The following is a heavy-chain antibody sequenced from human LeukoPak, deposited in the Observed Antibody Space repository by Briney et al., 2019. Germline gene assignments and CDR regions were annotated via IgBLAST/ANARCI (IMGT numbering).Heavy chain of an antibody. V-gene: IGHV3-64D*09. CDR1: GFTFSTYA. Sequence: PGGSLRLSCSASGFTFSTYAIHWVRQAPGKGLQYVLSIGTSGISTYYADSVTGRFTISRDNSKNSLYLQMSNLRPEDTAVYYCVRGQEVVYTPTFDYWGQGVLVTVSS. CDR2: IGTSGIST. CDR3: VRGQEVVYTPTFDY. D-gene: IGHD2-8*02. J-gene: IGHJ4*02.